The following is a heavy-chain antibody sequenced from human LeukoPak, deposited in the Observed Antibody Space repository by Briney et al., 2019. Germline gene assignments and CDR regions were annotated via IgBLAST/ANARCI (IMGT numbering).Heavy chain of an antibody. V-gene: IGHV3-48*01. Sequence: GGSLRLSCAACGFTFSSYSMNWVRQAPGKGLEWVSYISSSSTIYYADSVKGRFTISRDNAKNSLYLQMNSLRAEDTAVYYCAELGITMIGGVWGKGTTVTISS. J-gene: IGHJ6*04. D-gene: IGHD3-10*02. CDR2: ISSSSTI. CDR1: GFTFSSYS. CDR3: AELGITMIGGV.